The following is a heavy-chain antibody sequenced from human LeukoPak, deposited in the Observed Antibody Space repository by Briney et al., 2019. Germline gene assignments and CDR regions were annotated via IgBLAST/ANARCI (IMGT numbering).Heavy chain of an antibody. CDR2: IYYSGST. Sequence: SETLSLTCTVSGASISSYYWSWIRQPPGKGLEWIGYIYYSGSTNYNPSLKSRVTFSVDTSKNQFSLKLISVTAADTAVYYCARVRGVVTAILDYWGQGTLVTVSS. D-gene: IGHD2-21*02. CDR3: ARVRGVVTAILDY. CDR1: GASISSYY. V-gene: IGHV4-59*01. J-gene: IGHJ4*02.